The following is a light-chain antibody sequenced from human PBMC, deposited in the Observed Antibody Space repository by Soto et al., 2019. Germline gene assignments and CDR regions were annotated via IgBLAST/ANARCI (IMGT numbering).Light chain of an antibody. CDR2: DVS. J-gene: IGLJ1*01. V-gene: IGLV2-14*01. Sequence: SVLTQPASVSGSPGQSITISCTGTSSDVGGYNYVSWYQQHPGKAPKLMIYDVSNRPSGVSNRFSGSKSGNTASLTISGLQPEDEADYYCSSYRTSNTRQIVCGTGTKVTVL. CDR1: SSDVGGYNY. CDR3: SSYRTSNTRQIV.